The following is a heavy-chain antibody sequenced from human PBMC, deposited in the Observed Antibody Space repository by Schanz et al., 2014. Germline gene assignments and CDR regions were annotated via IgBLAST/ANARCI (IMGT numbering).Heavy chain of an antibody. Sequence: QVQLVQSGAEVKKPGASVKVSCKASGYTFTSYGITWVRQAPGQGLEWMGWISAYNGHTTYAQKFQGRFTMTTDTSTSTAYMELRNVRYDDTAMYYCARGSPYCSSTSCSGLDAYDVWGQGTLVTVSS. CDR3: ARGSPYCSSTSCSGLDAYDV. V-gene: IGHV1-18*01. J-gene: IGHJ3*01. CDR2: ISAYNGHT. CDR1: GYTFTSYG. D-gene: IGHD2-2*01.